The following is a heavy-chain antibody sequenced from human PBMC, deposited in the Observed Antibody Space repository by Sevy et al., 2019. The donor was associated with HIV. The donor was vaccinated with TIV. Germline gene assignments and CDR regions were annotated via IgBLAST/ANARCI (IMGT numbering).Heavy chain of an antibody. CDR1: GFTLNKYS. CDR3: VRDGGCSSTRSLLYFDY. D-gene: IGHD2-2*01. J-gene: IGHJ4*02. Sequence: GGSLRLSCAASGFTLNKYSMNWVRQAPGKGLEWVSSISSSSTYIYYADSVKGRFTISRDNAKNSLYLQMNSLRAEDTAVYYCVRDGGCSSTRSLLYFDYWGQGTLVTVSS. CDR2: ISSSSTYI. V-gene: IGHV3-21*01.